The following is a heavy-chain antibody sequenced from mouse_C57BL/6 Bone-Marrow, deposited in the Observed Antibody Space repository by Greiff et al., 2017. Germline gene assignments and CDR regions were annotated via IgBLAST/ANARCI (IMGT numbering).Heavy chain of an antibody. CDR3: ARSWYCDV. V-gene: IGHV1-18*01. CDR2: INPNNGGT. CDR1: GYTFTDYN. Sequence: EVQLQQSGPELVKPGASVKISCKASGYTFTDYNMDWVKQSHGKSLEWIGDINPNNGGTIYNQKFKGKATLTVDKSSSTAYMELRSLTSEDTAVYDCARSWYCDVWGTGTTVTVSA. J-gene: IGHJ1*03.